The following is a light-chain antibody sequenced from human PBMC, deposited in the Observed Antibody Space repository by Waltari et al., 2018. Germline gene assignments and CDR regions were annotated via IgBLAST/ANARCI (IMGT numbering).Light chain of an antibody. CDR2: GKD. CDR1: SLRTSY. J-gene: IGLJ3*02. V-gene: IGLV3-19*01. Sequence: SSELTQDPGVSVALGQTIRFTCQGDSLRTSYASWYQLKPGQAPVLVIYGKDKRPSGSPDRISGYSSGTTSSLTITGAQAEDGADYYCASRNGRANQVVFAGGTKVTVL. CDR3: ASRNGRANQVV.